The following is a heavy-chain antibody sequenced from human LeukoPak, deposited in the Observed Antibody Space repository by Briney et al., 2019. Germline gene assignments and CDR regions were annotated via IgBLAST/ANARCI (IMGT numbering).Heavy chain of an antibody. V-gene: IGHV4-59*01. CDR1: GGSISSYY. CDR3: ARGTVTTGPYFQH. J-gene: IGHJ1*01. Sequence: SETLSLTRTVSGGSISSYYWSWIRQPPGKGLEWIGYIYYSGSTNYNPSLKSRVTISVDTSKNQFSLKLSSVTAADTAVYYCARGTVTTGPYFQHWGQGTLVTVSS. D-gene: IGHD4-17*01. CDR2: IYYSGST.